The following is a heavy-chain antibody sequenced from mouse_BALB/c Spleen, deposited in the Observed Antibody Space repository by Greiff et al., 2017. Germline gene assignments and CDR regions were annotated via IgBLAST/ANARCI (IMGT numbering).Heavy chain of an antibody. J-gene: IGHJ1*01. CDR3: ARPGSSYPYWYFDV. CDR1: GFDFSRYW. D-gene: IGHD1-1*01. CDR2: INPDSSTI. Sequence: EVKLLESGGGLVQPGGSLKLSCAASGFDFSRYWMSWVRQAPGKGLEWIGEINPDSSTINYTPSLKDKFIISRDNAKNTLYLQMSKVRSEDTALYYCARPGSSYPYWYFDVWGAGTTVTVSS. V-gene: IGHV4-1*02.